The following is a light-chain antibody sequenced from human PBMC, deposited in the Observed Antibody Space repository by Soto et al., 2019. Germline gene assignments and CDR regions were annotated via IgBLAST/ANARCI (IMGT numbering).Light chain of an antibody. J-gene: IGLJ1*01. V-gene: IGLV1-47*01. CDR1: SSNFGSNY. CDR2: RNN. Sequence: QSVLTQPPSASGSPGQRVTISCSGSSSNFGSNYVYWYQQLPGTAPKLLIYRNNQRPSWVPDRFSGSKSGTSASLAISGFRSEDEACYYCAVWDESLSGLYVFGTGTKLTVL. CDR3: AVWDESLSGLYV.